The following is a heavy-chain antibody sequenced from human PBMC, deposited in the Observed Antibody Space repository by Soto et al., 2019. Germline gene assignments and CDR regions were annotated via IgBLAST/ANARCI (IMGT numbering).Heavy chain of an antibody. V-gene: IGHV4-31*03. CDR3: ARSFLDYYYYMDV. CDR1: GGSISSGGYY. Sequence: PSETLSLTCTVSGGSISSGGYYWSWIRQHPGKGLEWIGYIYYSGSTYYNPSLKSRVTISVDTSKNQFSLKLSSVTAADTAVYYCARSFLDYYYYMDVWGKGTTVNVSS. J-gene: IGHJ6*03. CDR2: IYYSGST.